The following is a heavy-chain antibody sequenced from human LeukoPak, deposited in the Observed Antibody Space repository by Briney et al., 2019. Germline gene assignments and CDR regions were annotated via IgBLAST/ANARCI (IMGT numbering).Heavy chain of an antibody. D-gene: IGHD1-1*01. J-gene: IGHJ4*02. V-gene: IGHV3-48*02. CDR1: GFSFTDYP. Sequence: GGSLRLSCATSGFSFTDYPMNWVRQAPGKGLEWISNIRTTAEGAKYAYYADSVKGRVTISRDDGKNTLYLHMNSLRDDDTAVYYCAKDQRHAFDYWGQGILVTVSS. CDR2: IRTTAEGAKYA. CDR3: AKDQRHAFDY.